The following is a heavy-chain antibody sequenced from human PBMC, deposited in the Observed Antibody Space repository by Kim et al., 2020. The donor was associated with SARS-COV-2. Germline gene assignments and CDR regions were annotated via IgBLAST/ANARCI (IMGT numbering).Heavy chain of an antibody. CDR2: ISYRGST. V-gene: IGHV4-39*01. CDR3: ASHVAFWRRCDY. CDR1: GGFISSSYD. Sequence: SETLSLTCTASGGFISSSYDWCWIRQPPGTGLEWIASISYRGSTYYNPSLKSRVTISVDTSKNQFSLQLASVTAADTAIYYCASHVAFWRRCDYLGQG. J-gene: IGHJ4*02.